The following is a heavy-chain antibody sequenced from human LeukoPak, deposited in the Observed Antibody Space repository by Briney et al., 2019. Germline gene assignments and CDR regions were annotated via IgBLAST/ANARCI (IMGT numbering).Heavy chain of an antibody. V-gene: IGHV3-11*01. CDR3: ARSSTSCYVGCAFDI. CDR2: ISSSASTT. Sequence: GGSLRLSCAASGFTFSDYYMSWIRQAPGKGLEWVSFISSSASTTYYADFVKGRFTVSRDNDKSSLSLQMNSLRAEDAAVYYCARSSTSCYVGCAFDIWGQGTMVTVSS. CDR1: GFTFSDYY. J-gene: IGHJ3*02. D-gene: IGHD2-2*01.